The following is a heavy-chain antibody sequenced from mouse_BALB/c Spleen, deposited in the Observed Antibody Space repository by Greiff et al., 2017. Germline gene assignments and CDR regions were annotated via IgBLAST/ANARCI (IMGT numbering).Heavy chain of an antibody. D-gene: IGHD2-4*01. CDR1: GYTFTSYT. Sequence: QVQLQQSGAELARPGASVKMSCKASGYTFTSYTMHWVKQRPGQGLEWIGYINPRSGYTNYNQKFKDKATLTADKSSSTAYMQLSSLTSEDSAVYCCSKGDSDYNYWSLDDWGEGTTVTVSA. CDR3: SKGDSDYNYWSLDD. V-gene: IGHV1-4*01. CDR2: INPRSGYT. J-gene: IGHJ1*01.